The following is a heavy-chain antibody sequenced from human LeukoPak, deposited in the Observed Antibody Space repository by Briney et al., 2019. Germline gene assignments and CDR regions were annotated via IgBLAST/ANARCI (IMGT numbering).Heavy chain of an antibody. CDR2: IYYSGST. CDR3: ARAGQWDSEGTLDAFDI. D-gene: IGHD1-26*01. V-gene: IGHV4-59*01. J-gene: IGHJ3*02. Sequence: NPSETLSLTCTVSGGSISSYYWSWIRQPPGKGLEWIGYIYYSGSTNYNPSLKSRVTISVDTSKNQFSLKLSSVTAADTAVYYCARAGQWDSEGTLDAFDIWGQGTMVTVSS. CDR1: GGSISSYY.